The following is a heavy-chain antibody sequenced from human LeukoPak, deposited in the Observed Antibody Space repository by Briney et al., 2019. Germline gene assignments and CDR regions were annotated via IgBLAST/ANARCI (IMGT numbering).Heavy chain of an antibody. CDR1: GFTFSNYW. D-gene: IGHD1-26*01. CDR3: ARGGSPPEALGDTFDI. CDR2: IKSDGRSGA. Sequence: PGGSLRLSCAASGFTFSNYWMHWVRQVPGKGLVWVSRIKSDGRSGATYADSVKGRFTISRDNAKNTLYLQMSSQRADDTAVYYCARGGSPPEALGDTFDIWGQGTMITVSS. J-gene: IGHJ3*02. V-gene: IGHV3-74*01.